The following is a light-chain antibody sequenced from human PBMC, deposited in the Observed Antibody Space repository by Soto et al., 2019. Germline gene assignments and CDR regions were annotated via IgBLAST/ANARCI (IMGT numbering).Light chain of an antibody. V-gene: IGLV2-14*01. CDR3: SSYTSSSHYV. J-gene: IGLJ1*01. CDR2: DVS. CDR1: SSDVGGYNY. Sequence: QSALTQPASVSGSPGQSITISCTGTSSDVGGYNYVSWYQQHPGKAPKLMIYDVSNRPSGVSNRFSGYKSGNTASLTISGLQAEDEADYYCSSYTSSSHYVFGTGTKLTVL.